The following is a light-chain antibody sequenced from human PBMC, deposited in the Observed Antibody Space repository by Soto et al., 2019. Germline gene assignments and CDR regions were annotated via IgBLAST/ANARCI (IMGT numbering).Light chain of an antibody. J-gene: IGKJ1*01. V-gene: IGKV1-5*01. CDR3: HQYHNYPWT. CDR1: QKINGW. Sequence: DIQMTQSPSTLSASVGDRVTITCRASQKINGWLAWYQQKPGKAPGLLIYDASTLESGVTSRFSGSGFGTEFTLTITSLQPGDFATYYCHQYHNYPWTFGQGTKVEIK. CDR2: DAS.